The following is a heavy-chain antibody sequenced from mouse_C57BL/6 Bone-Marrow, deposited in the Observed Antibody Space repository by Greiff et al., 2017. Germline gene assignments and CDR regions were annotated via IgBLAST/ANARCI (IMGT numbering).Heavy chain of an antibody. D-gene: IGHD1-1*01. V-gene: IGHV5-12*01. Sequence: EVQRVESGGSLVQPGGSLKLSCAASGFTFSDYYMYWVRQTPEKRLEWVAYISNGGGSTYYPDTVKGRFTISRDNAKNTLYLQMSRLKSEDTAMYYCARGYYGSSYGWYFDVWGTGTTVTVSS. CDR3: ARGYYGSSYGWYFDV. J-gene: IGHJ1*03. CDR2: ISNGGGST. CDR1: GFTFSDYY.